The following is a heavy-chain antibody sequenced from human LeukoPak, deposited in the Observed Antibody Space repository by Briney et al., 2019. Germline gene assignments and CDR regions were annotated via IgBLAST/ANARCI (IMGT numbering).Heavy chain of an antibody. D-gene: IGHD3-22*01. CDR1: GFTFDDYG. J-gene: IGHJ4*02. CDR3: ARDWGYDSSGYPYYFDY. Sequence: GGSLRLSCAASGFTFDDYGMSWVRQAPGKGLEWVSGINWNGGSTGYADSVKGRFTISRDNAKNSLYLQMNSLRAEDTALYYCARDWGYDSSGYPYYFDYWGQGTLVTVSS. CDR2: INWNGGST. V-gene: IGHV3-20*04.